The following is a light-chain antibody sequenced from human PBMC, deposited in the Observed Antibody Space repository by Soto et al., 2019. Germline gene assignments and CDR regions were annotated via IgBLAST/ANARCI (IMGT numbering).Light chain of an antibody. Sequence: DIQMTQSPSTLSASVGDRVTITCRASQSISSWLAWYQQKPGKAPNLLIYKASTLESAVPSRFSGSGSGTEFSLTISSGQPDDFATYYCQQYKSYPLTFGGGTKVDIK. J-gene: IGKJ4*01. CDR1: QSISSW. V-gene: IGKV1-5*03. CDR2: KAS. CDR3: QQYKSYPLT.